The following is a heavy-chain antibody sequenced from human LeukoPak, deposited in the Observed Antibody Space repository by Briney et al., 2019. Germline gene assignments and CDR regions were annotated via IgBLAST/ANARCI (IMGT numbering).Heavy chain of an antibody. CDR3: ARAPLLYYRGPHFGY. D-gene: IGHD2-8*01. Sequence: SETLSLTCTVSGGSISSGGYYWSWIRQHPGQGLEWIGYIYYSGSTYYNPSLKSRVTISVDTSKNQFSLKLSSVTAADTAVYYCARAPLLYYRGPHFGYWGQGTLVTVSS. V-gene: IGHV4-31*03. CDR1: GGSISSGGYY. J-gene: IGHJ4*02. CDR2: IYYSGST.